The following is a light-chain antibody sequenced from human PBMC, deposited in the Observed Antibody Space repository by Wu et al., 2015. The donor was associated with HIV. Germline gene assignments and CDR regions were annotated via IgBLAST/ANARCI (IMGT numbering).Light chain of an antibody. CDR1: QTVSTF. V-gene: IGKV3-11*01. CDR3: QQRSNWPYS. CDR2: GAS. Sequence: IVLTQSPATQSLSPGERATLSCRAGQTVSTFLAWYQQKPGQAPRLLIFGASNRATGIPARFSGSGSGTDFTLTISSLEPEDFAVYYCQQRSNWPYSFGQGTKLEIK. J-gene: IGKJ2*03.